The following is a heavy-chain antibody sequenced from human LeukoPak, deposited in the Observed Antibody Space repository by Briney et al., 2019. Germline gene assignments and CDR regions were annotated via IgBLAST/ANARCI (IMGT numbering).Heavy chain of an antibody. Sequence: GGSLRLSWAASGFTFSSYGMSWVRQAPGRGLEWVSAISGSGGSTYYADSVKGRFTISRDNSKNTLYLQMNSLRVEDTAVYYCAKGRQPIDYWGQGTLVTVSS. CDR2: ISGSGGST. CDR1: GFTFSSYG. CDR3: AKGRQPIDY. D-gene: IGHD6-13*01. J-gene: IGHJ4*02. V-gene: IGHV3-23*01.